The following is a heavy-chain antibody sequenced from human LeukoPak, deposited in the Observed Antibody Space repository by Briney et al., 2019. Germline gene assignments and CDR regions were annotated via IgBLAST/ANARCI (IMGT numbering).Heavy chain of an antibody. V-gene: IGHV4-39*01. D-gene: IGHD1-1*01. CDR1: GGSIISRSYY. CDR2: IYYSGTT. Sequence: SETLSLTCTVSGGSIISRSYYWDWIRQPPGKGLEWIGSIYYSGTTYYNPSLKSRVTISVDTSKNQFSLKLSSVTAADTAVYYCVARNGDYSYMDVWGKGTTVTVSS. CDR3: VARNGDYSYMDV. J-gene: IGHJ6*03.